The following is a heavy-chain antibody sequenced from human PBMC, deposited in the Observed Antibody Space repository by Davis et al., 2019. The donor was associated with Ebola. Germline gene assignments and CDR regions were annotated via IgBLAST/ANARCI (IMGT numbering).Heavy chain of an antibody. CDR2: ISTFNGDT. Sequence: ASVKVSCKASGYTFLNYGITWLRQAPGQGLEWMGWISTFNGDTKYAQKVQGRVTITRDTSASTAYMELSSLRSEDTAVYYCASVSSSSLPGWGMDVWGQGTTVTVSS. CDR1: GYTFLNYG. D-gene: IGHD6-6*01. CDR3: ASVSSSSLPGWGMDV. J-gene: IGHJ6*02. V-gene: IGHV1-18*01.